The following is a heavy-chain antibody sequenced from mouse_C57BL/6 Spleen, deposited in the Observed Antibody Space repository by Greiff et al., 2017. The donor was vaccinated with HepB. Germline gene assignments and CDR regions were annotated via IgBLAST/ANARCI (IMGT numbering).Heavy chain of an antibody. D-gene: IGHD1-1*01. V-gene: IGHV1-50*01. CDR2: IDPSDSYT. Sequence: VQLQQPGAELVKPGASVKLSCKASGYTFTSYWMQWVKQRPGQGLEWIGEIDPSDSYTNYNQKFKGKATLTVDTSSSTAYMQLSSLTSEDSAVYYCARRSSSSAWFAYWGQGTLVTVSA. CDR3: ARRSSSSAWFAY. J-gene: IGHJ3*01. CDR1: GYTFTSYW.